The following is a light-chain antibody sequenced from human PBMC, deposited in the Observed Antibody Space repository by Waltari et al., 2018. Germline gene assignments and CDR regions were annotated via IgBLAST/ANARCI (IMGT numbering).Light chain of an antibody. J-gene: IGKJ3*01. CDR1: QSLLHSSGNNF. Sequence: EIVMTQSPLSLPVTPGEPASISCRSTQSLLHSSGNNFLDWYLQKPGQSPQLLIYLGSNRASGVPDRFSGSGSGTDFTLKISRVEAEDVGVYYCMQALQTPFTFGPGTKVDIK. V-gene: IGKV2-28*01. CDR3: MQALQTPFT. CDR2: LGS.